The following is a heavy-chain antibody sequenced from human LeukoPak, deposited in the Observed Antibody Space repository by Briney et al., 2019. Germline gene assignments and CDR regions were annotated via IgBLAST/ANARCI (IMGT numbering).Heavy chain of an antibody. CDR1: GFTFSIYG. D-gene: IGHD2-15*01. CDR3: AKRETGYYFDY. CDR2: NSGSGGGT. V-gene: IGHV3-23*01. J-gene: IGHJ4*02. Sequence: GGSLRLSCAASGFTFSIYGMSWVRQAPGKGLEWVSSNSGSGGGTYYADSVKGRFTISRDDSKNTLYLQMNSLRAEDTAVYYCAKRETGYYFDYWGQGKLVTVSS.